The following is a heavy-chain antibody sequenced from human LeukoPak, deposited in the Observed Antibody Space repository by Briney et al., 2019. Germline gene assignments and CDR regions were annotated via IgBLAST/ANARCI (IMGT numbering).Heavy chain of an antibody. V-gene: IGHV1-69*05. CDR1: GGTFSSYA. J-gene: IGHJ6*03. D-gene: IGHD3-22*01. CDR2: IIPIFGTA. Sequence: ASVKVSCKAPGGTFSSYAISWVRQAPGQGLEWMGGIIPIFGTANYAQKFQGRVTITTDESTSTAYMELSSLRSEDTAVYYCARDRNYYDSSGYRPYYYYYYMDVWGKGTTVTVSS. CDR3: ARDRNYYDSSGYRPYYYYYYMDV.